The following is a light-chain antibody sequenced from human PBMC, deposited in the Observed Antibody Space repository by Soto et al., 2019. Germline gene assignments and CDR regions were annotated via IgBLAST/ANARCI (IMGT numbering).Light chain of an antibody. CDR1: QGINNY. J-gene: IGKJ3*01. Sequence: DIPMTQSPSSLSASVGDRVTITCRASQGINNYVAWYQQKPGKPPKLLIYAASTLQSGVPSRFSGSGSGTDFTLTINSLQPEXVATXXXXXXSSVPVFGPGTKVDIK. CDR3: XXXSSVPV. CDR2: AAS. V-gene: IGKV1-27*01.